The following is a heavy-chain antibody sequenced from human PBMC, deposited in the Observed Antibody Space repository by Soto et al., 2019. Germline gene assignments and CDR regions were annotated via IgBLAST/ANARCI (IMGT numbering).Heavy chain of an antibody. D-gene: IGHD3-10*01. V-gene: IGHV3-23*01. CDR2: SIGNGGAT. CDR3: AKDQVPGSGSYPFGVFDF. Sequence: PGGSLRLSCVGSGFTFNSYAMNWVRQAPGRGLEWVSSIGNGGATAYRDSVRGRFTLSRDKSTNTLYLQMNNLGVGDTARYFCAKDQVPGSGSYPFGVFDFWGRGTMVTV. CDR1: GFTFNSYA. J-gene: IGHJ3*01.